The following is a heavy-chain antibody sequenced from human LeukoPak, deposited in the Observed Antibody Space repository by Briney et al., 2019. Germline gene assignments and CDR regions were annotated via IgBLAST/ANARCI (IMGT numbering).Heavy chain of an antibody. CDR2: INHSGST. CDR3: ARDYYYDSKAAFDI. D-gene: IGHD3-22*01. J-gene: IGHJ3*02. V-gene: IGHV4-34*01. Sequence: PSETLSLTCAVYGGSFSGYYWSWIRQPPGKGLEWIGEINHSGSTNYNPSLKSRVTISVDTSKNQFSLKLSSVTAEDTAVYYCARDYYYDSKAAFDIWGQGTMVTVSS. CDR1: GGSFSGYY.